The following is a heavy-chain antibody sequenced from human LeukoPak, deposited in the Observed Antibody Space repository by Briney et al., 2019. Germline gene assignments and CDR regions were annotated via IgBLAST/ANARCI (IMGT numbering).Heavy chain of an antibody. Sequence: ASVKVSCKASGYTFTGYYMHWVRQAPGKGLEWMGGFDPEDGETIYAQKFQGRVTMTEDTSTDTAYMELSSLRSEDTAVYYCASHRRDGYNQGDWSQGTLVTVSS. V-gene: IGHV1-24*01. CDR1: GYTFTGYY. CDR3: ASHRRDGYNQGD. D-gene: IGHD5-24*01. J-gene: IGHJ4*02. CDR2: FDPEDGET.